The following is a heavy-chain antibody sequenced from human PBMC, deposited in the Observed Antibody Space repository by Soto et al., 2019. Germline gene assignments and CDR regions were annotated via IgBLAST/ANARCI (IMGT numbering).Heavy chain of an antibody. CDR1: GGSISSYY. J-gene: IGHJ4*02. Sequence: PSETLSLTCTVSGGSISSYYWSWIRQPPGKGLEWIGYIYYSGSTNYNPSLKSRVTISVDTSKNQFSLKLSSVTAADAAVYYCARGDSSGWYGLFDYWGQGTLVTVSS. CDR3: ARGDSSGWYGLFDY. CDR2: IYYSGST. V-gene: IGHV4-59*01. D-gene: IGHD6-19*01.